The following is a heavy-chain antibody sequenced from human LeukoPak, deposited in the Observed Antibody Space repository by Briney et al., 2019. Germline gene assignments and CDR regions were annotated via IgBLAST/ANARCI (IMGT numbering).Heavy chain of an antibody. V-gene: IGHV1-18*01. J-gene: IGHJ6*02. CDR3: ARAPPDYCSSTSCQNYYYGMDV. CDR1: GGTFSSYA. CDR2: ISAYNGNT. Sequence: ASVKVSCKASGGTFSSYAISWVRQAPGQGLEWMGWISAYNGNTNYAQKLQGRVTMTTDTSTSTAYMELRSLRSDDTAVYYCARAPPDYCSSTSCQNYYYGMDVWGQGTTVTVSS. D-gene: IGHD2-2*01.